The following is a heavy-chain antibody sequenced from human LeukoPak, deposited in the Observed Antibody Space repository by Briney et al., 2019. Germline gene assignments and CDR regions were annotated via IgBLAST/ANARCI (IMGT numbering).Heavy chain of an antibody. V-gene: IGHV4-34*01. CDR3: AREVLLEY. J-gene: IGHJ4*02. CDR1: GGSFSGYY. D-gene: IGHD3-10*01. Sequence: SETLSLTCAVYGGSFSGYYWSWIRQPPGKGLEWIWEINHSGSTNYNPSLKSRVTISVDTSKNQFSLKLSSVTAADTAVYYCAREVLLEYWGQGTLVTVSS. CDR2: INHSGST.